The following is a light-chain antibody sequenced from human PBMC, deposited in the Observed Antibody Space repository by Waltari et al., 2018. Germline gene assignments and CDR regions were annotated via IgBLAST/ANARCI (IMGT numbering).Light chain of an antibody. V-gene: IGLV1-44*01. CDR2: TNN. Sequence: QSVLTQPPSTSGTPGQRVTISCSGSSSNIGSNTVNWYQQLPGTAPKLPIYTNNPRPSGVPDRFSGSRSGTSASLAISGLQSEDEAGYHCAAWDDSLNGVVFGGGTKVTVL. CDR3: AAWDDSLNGVV. CDR1: SSNIGSNT. J-gene: IGLJ2*01.